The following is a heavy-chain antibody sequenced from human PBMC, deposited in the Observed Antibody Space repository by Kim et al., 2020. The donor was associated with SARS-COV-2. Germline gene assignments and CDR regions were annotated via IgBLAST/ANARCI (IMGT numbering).Heavy chain of an antibody. CDR3: ARDRGDFWSGYPNPGDY. J-gene: IGHJ4*02. V-gene: IGHV3-7*01. CDR1: GFTFSSYW. D-gene: IGHD3-3*01. Sequence: GGSLRLSCAASGFTFSSYWMSWVRQAPGKGLEWVANIKQDGSEKYYVDSVKGRFTISRDNAKNSLYLQMNSLRAEDTAVYYCARDRGDFWSGYPNPGDYWGQGTLVTVSS. CDR2: IKQDGSEK.